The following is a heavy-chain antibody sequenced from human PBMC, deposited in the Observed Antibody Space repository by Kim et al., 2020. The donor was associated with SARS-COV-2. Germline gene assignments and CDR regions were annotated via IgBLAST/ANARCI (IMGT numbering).Heavy chain of an antibody. V-gene: IGHV3-48*03. J-gene: IGHJ6*02. D-gene: IGHD6-13*01. CDR2: ISSSGSTI. CDR3: ARSRPPSSWYSAGGGMDV. CDR1: GFTFSSYE. Sequence: GGSLRLSCAASGFTFSSYEMNWVRQAPGKGLEWVSYISSSGSTIYYADSVKGRFTISRDNAKNSLYLQMNSLRAEDTAVYYCARSRPPSSWYSAGGGMDVWGQGTTVTVSS.